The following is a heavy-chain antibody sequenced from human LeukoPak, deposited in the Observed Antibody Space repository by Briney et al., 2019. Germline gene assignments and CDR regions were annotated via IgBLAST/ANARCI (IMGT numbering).Heavy chain of an antibody. CDR3: ARSWGYFWSGYLNWFDP. V-gene: IGHV4-4*07. D-gene: IGHD3-3*01. CDR1: GGSISRYY. CDR2: IYTSGST. J-gene: IGHJ5*02. Sequence: SETLSLTCTVSGGSISRYYWSWIRQPAGKGLEWIGRIYTSGSTNYNPSLKSRVTISVDTSKNQVSLKLSSVTAADTAVYYCARSWGYFWSGYLNWFDPWGQGTLVTVSS.